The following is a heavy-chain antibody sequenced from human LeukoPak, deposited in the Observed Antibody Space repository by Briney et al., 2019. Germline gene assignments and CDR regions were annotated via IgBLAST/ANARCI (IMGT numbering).Heavy chain of an antibody. CDR1: GLTFSSNA. J-gene: IGHJ3*02. V-gene: IGHV3-48*04. CDR3: ARAYCSGGSCYPYDAFDI. Sequence: GSLRLSCAASGLTFSSNAMSWVRQAPGKGLEWVSYISSSSSTIYYADSVKGRFTISRDNAKNSLYLQMNSLRAEDTAVYYCARAYCSGGSCYPYDAFDIWGQGTMVTVSS. D-gene: IGHD2-15*01. CDR2: ISSSSSTI.